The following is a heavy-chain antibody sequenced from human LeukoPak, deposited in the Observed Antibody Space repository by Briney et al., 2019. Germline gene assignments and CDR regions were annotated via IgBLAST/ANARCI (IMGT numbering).Heavy chain of an antibody. CDR1: GFTFSSYW. CDR2: LSDDGFKT. CDR3: AIGCKGDCLSSGYEF. D-gene: IGHD2-21*02. V-gene: IGHV3-23*01. Sequence: GGSLRLSCAASGFTFSSYWMHWVRQAPGKGLEWVSGLSDDGFKTYYGDSVKGRFTISRDNSQSTMDLLMNSLRAEDTATYYCAIGCKGDCLSSGYEFWGQGILVTVSS. J-gene: IGHJ4*02.